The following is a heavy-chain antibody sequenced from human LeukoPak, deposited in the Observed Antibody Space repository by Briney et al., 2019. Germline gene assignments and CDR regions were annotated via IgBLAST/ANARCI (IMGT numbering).Heavy chain of an antibody. J-gene: IGHJ4*02. V-gene: IGHV3-30-3*01. CDR3: AREFSY. CDR2: ISYDGSNK. CDR1: GFTFSSYA. Sequence: GGSLRLSCAASGFTFSSYAMSWVRQAPGKGLEWVAVISYDGSNKYYADSVKGRFTISRDNSKNTLYLQMNSLRAEDTAVYYCAREFSYWGQGTLVTVSS.